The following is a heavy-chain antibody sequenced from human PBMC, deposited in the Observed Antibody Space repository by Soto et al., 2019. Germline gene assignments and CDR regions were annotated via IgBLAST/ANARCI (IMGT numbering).Heavy chain of an antibody. V-gene: IGHV1-18*01. Sequence: ASVKVSCKASGYTFTSYGISWVRQAPGQGLEWMGWISAYNGNTNYAQKLQGRVTMTTDTSTSTAYMELRSLRSDDTAVYYCARDTYSSSWLNSALSSFDPWGQGTLVTVSS. CDR2: ISAYNGNT. CDR1: GYTFTSYG. CDR3: ARDTYSSSWLNSALSSFDP. D-gene: IGHD6-13*01. J-gene: IGHJ5*02.